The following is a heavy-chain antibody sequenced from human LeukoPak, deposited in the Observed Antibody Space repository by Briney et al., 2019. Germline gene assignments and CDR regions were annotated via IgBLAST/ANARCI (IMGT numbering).Heavy chain of an antibody. CDR1: GFTFSTYA. D-gene: IGHD1-26*01. CDR2: VTDSGGGT. CDR3: AKAGLYSGSYYLQLAY. V-gene: IGHV3-23*01. J-gene: IGHJ4*02. Sequence: GGSLRLSCAASGFTFSTYAMTWLREAPGKGLEWVSGVTDSGGGTYYADSVKGRFTISRDNSKNTLYLQMNSLRVEDTAVYYCAKAGLYSGSYYLQLAYWGQGTLVTVSS.